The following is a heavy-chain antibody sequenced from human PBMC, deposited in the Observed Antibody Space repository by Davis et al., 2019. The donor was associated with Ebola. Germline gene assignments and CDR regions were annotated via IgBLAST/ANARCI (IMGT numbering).Heavy chain of an antibody. J-gene: IGHJ4*02. CDR2: IWYDGSNK. D-gene: IGHD4-11*01. CDR1: GFTFSSYG. CDR3: ARDSDDYSFDY. Sequence: GESLKISCAASGFTFSSYGMHWVRQAPGKGLEWVAVIWYDGSNKYYADSVKGRFTISRDNSKNTLYLQMNSLRGEDTAVYYCARDSDDYSFDYWGQGTLVTVSS. V-gene: IGHV3-30*19.